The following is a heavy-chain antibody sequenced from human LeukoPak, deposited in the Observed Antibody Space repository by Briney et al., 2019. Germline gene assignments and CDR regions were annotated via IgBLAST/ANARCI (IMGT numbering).Heavy chain of an antibody. D-gene: IGHD1-26*01. V-gene: IGHV1-69*01. J-gene: IGHJ4*02. CDR3: ARDARGSYSQGYFDY. Sequence: GASVKVSCKASGGTFSSYAISWVRQAPGQGLEWMGGIIPIFDTANYAQKFQGRVTITADESTSTAHMELSSLRSEDTAVCYCARDARGSYSQGYFDYWGQGTLVTVSS. CDR2: IIPIFDTA. CDR1: GGTFSSYA.